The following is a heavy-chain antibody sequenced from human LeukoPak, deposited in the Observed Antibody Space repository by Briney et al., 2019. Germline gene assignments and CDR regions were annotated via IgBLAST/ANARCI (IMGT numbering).Heavy chain of an antibody. CDR2: ISGSGTDI. CDR1: GFTFSSYG. CDR3: ARTARHLDY. Sequence: PGGSLRLSCAASGFTFSSYGMSWVRQAPGKGLERLSYISGSGTDINYADSVRGRFTISRDNAKNLLYLQMNDLRLEDTAVYYCARTARHLDYWGQGTLVTVSS. D-gene: IGHD5-18*01. V-gene: IGHV3-21*05. J-gene: IGHJ4*02.